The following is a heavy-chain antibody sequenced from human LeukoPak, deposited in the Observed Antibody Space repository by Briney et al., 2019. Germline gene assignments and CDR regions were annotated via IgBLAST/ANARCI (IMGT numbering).Heavy chain of an antibody. J-gene: IGHJ6*02. CDR1: GDTFSSYA. CDR2: IILVSGTP. CDR3: AREKWESPFYYFGMDV. Sequence: GASVKVSCKASGDTFSSYAISWVRQAPGQGLEWMGGIILVSGTPNHAQKFQGRVTITADEATSTVYVELRSLRSDDTAVYYCAREKWESPFYYFGMDVWGQGTTVTVSS. V-gene: IGHV1-69*13. D-gene: IGHD1-26*01.